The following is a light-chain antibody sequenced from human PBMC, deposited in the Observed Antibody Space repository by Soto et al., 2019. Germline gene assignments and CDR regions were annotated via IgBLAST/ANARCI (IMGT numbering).Light chain of an antibody. J-gene: IGKJ2*01. CDR3: HQFNSYPHT. CDR1: QGISGA. CDR2: DAS. Sequence: AIQLTQSPSSLSASVGDRVTITCRASQGISGALAWYQQKPGKGPKLLIYDASTLESGVPSRFSGSGSGTDFTLTNSSLQPEDFAAYFCHQFNSYPHTFGQGTQLEIK. V-gene: IGKV1-13*02.